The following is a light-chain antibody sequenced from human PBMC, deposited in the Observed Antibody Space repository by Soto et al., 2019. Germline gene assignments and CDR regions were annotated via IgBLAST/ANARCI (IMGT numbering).Light chain of an antibody. Sequence: QSALTQPASVSGSPGQSITISCTGTSSDVGGYNSVSWFQQHQSKAPKLIIYEVSHRPSGVSIRFSGSKSGNTASLTISGLQAEDEADYYCNAYRHSTTLFFGTGTKLTVL. V-gene: IGLV2-14*01. CDR3: NAYRHSTTLF. CDR2: EVS. CDR1: SSDVGGYNS. J-gene: IGLJ1*01.